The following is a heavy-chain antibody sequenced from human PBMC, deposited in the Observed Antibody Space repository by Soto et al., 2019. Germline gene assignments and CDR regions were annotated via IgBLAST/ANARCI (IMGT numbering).Heavy chain of an antibody. V-gene: IGHV4-39*01. CDR3: ARRKSSGWYQPFDY. D-gene: IGHD6-19*01. CDR2: IYYSGST. Sequence: QLQLQESGPGLVKPSETLSLTCTVSGGSISSSNYYWGWIRQPPGKGLEWIGSIYYSGSTYYNPSLKSRVTISVDTSKNQFSLKLSSVTAADTAVYYCARRKSSGWYQPFDYWGQGTLVTVSS. J-gene: IGHJ4*02. CDR1: GGSISSSNYY.